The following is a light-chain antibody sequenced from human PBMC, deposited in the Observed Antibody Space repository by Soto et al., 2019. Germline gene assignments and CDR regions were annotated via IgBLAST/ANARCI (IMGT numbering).Light chain of an antibody. J-gene: IGKJ5*01. CDR3: QQYGSSPIT. Sequence: EIVLTQSPGTLSLSPGERATLSCRASQSISRNYLAWYQQKPGQAPRLLIYDTSSRATGIPDRFSGSGSGTDFTLTINRLEPEDFAVYYCQQYGSSPITFGQGTRLEI. CDR1: QSISRNY. V-gene: IGKV3-20*01. CDR2: DTS.